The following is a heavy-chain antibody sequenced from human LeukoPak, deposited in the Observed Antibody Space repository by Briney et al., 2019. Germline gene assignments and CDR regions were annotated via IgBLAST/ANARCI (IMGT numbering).Heavy chain of an antibody. D-gene: IGHD2-2*01. CDR1: GYSFTSYW. CDR2: NYPRDSDT. J-gene: IGHJ4*02. CDR3: ARPTYCSGTNCYLDY. Sequence: GESLKISCKGSGYSFTSYWIGWVRQMPGKGLEWMGINYPRDSDTRYTPSFQGQVTISADKSISTAYLQWSSLKASDTAMYYCARPTYCSGTNCYLDYWGQGTLVTVSS. V-gene: IGHV5-51*01.